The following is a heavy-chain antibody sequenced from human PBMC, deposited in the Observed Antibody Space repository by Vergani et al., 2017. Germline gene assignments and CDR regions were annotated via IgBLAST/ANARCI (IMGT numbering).Heavy chain of an antibody. CDR1: GGTFSSYA. CDR2: IIPIVGTA. V-gene: IGHV1-69*01. Sequence: QVQLVQSGAEVKKPGSSVKVSCKASGGTFSSYAISWVRQAPGQGLEWVGGIIPIVGTANYAQKFQGRVTITADESTRTAYMELSSLRSEDTAVYYCERLNPQPYYYGMDVWGQGTTVTVSS. J-gene: IGHJ6*02. CDR3: ERLNPQPYYYGMDV. D-gene: IGHD1-14*01.